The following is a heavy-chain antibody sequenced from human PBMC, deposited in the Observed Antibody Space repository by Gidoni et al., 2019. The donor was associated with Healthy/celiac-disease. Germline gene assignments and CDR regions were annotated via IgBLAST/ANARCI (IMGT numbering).Heavy chain of an antibody. CDR1: GYTFTSYG. V-gene: IGHV1-18*01. D-gene: IGHD2-2*01. CDR2: ISAYNGNT. J-gene: IGHJ4*02. CDR3: ARDRRVGYCSSTSCYVRKFDY. Sequence: QVQLVQSGAEVKKPGASVKVSCKASGYTFTSYGISWLRQAPGQGLEWMGWISAYNGNTNYAQKLQGRVTMTTDTSTSTAYMERRSLRSDDTAVYYCARDRRVGYCSSTSCYVRKFDYWGQGTLVTVSS.